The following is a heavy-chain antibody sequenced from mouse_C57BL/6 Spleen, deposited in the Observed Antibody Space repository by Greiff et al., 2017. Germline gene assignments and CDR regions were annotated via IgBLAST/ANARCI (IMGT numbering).Heavy chain of an antibody. V-gene: IGHV1-64*01. D-gene: IGHD1-2*01. Sequence: QVQLQQPGAELVKPGASVKLSCKASGYTFTSYWMHWVKQRPGQGLEWIGMIHPNSGSTNYNEKFKSKATLTVDKSSSTAYMQLSSLTSVDSAVYDCASGLRQIPWYFDVWGTVTTVTVSS. J-gene: IGHJ1*03. CDR1: GYTFTSYW. CDR2: IHPNSGST. CDR3: ASGLRQIPWYFDV.